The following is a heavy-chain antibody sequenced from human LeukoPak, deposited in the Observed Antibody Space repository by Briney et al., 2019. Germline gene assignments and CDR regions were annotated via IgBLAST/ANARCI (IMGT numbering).Heavy chain of an antibody. CDR2: IYTTGKT. Sequence: SETLSLTCTVSSGSINSYYWGWVRQPAGRGLEWLGRIYTTGKTHYNPSLKSRLTMSVDTSKRQFSLNLTSVTAADTAIYFCARHGYTASHYFLDFWSQGTLVTVSS. CDR3: ARHGYTASHYFLDF. D-gene: IGHD3-16*01. J-gene: IGHJ4*02. V-gene: IGHV4-4*07. CDR1: SGSINSYY.